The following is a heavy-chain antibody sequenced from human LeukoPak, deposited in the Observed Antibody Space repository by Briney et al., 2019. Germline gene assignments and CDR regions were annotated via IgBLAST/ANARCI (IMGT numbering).Heavy chain of an antibody. V-gene: IGHV3-9*01. J-gene: IGHJ4*02. CDR3: AKDTSAYCGGDCNWPRPEFDY. D-gene: IGHD2-21*02. CDR2: ISRNSGSI. CDR1: GFTFDDYA. Sequence: GGLLRLSCAASGFTFDDYAMHWVRQAPGRGLEWVSGISRNSGSIGYVDSVKGRFTISRDDAKNSLYLQMNSLRAEDTALYFCAKDTSAYCGGDCNWPRPEFDYWGQGTLVTVSS.